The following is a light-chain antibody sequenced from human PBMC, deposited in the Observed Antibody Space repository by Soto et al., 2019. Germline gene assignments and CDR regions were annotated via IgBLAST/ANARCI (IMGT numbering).Light chain of an antibody. CDR2: KAS. CDR1: QSISNW. CDR3: QHYNSYSEA. V-gene: IGKV1-5*03. J-gene: IGKJ1*01. Sequence: DIQMTQSPSTLSASVGDRVTIPCRASQSISNWLAWHQQKPGKAPKLLIYKASSLESGVPARFSGSGSGTEFTLTISSLQPDDFATYYCQHYNSYSEAFGQGTKVDIK.